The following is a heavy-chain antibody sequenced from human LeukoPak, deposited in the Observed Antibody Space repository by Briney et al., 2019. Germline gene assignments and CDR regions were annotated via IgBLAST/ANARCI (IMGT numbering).Heavy chain of an antibody. D-gene: IGHD3-22*01. CDR1: GGSISSYY. J-gene: IGHJ3*02. V-gene: IGHV4-59*01. Sequence: SETLSPTCTVSGGSISSYYWSWIRQPPGKGLEWIGYIYYSGSTNYNPSLKSRVTISVDTSKNQFSLKLSSVTAADTAVYYCAREFKSYYYDSSGPYDAFDIWGQGTMVTVSS. CDR3: AREFKSYYYDSSGPYDAFDI. CDR2: IYYSGST.